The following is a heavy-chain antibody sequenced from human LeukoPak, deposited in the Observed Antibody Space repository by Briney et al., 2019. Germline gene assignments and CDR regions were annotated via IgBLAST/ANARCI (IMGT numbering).Heavy chain of an antibody. Sequence: GGSLRLSCAASGFTFSSYAMSWVRQAPGKGLEWVSVIYSGGSTYYADSVKGRFTISRDNSKNTLYLQMNSLRTEDTAVYYCARDPYYDSSGYPGFFDIWGQGTMVTVSS. CDR3: ARDPYYDSSGYPGFFDI. J-gene: IGHJ3*02. D-gene: IGHD3-22*01. V-gene: IGHV3-66*01. CDR1: GFTFSSYA. CDR2: IYSGGST.